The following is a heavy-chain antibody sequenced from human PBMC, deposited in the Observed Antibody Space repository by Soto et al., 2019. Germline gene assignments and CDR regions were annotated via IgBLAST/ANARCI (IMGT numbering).Heavy chain of an antibody. CDR2: ISYDGSNK. CDR3: ARDYYRFNSGYGFSMDV. CDR1: GFNFSSYA. D-gene: IGHD5-12*01. Sequence: QVQLVESGGGVVQPGRSLRLSCAASGFNFSSYAMHWVRQAPGKGLEWVAVISYDGSNKYYADSVKGRFTISRDNSKNTLYLQMNSLRAEDTAVYYCARDYYRFNSGYGFSMDVWGQGTTVTVSS. V-gene: IGHV3-30-3*01. J-gene: IGHJ6*02.